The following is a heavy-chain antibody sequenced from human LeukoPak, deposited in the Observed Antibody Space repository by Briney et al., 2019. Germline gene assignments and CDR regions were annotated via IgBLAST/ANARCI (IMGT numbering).Heavy chain of an antibody. D-gene: IGHD1-7*01. J-gene: IGHJ4*02. V-gene: IGHV3-48*02. Sequence: QPGGSLRLSCAASGFTFSSYNMNWVRQVPGKGLEWVSFIDSTRNVIYYVDSVKGRFTISRDDAKNSLYLQMNSLRDEDTALYYCVVDKLDSWGQGTLVTVSS. CDR2: IDSTRNVI. CDR3: VVDKLDS. CDR1: GFTFSSYN.